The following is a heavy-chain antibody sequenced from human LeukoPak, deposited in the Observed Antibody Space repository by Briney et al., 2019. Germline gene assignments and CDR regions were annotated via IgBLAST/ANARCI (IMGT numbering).Heavy chain of an antibody. Sequence: ASVKVSCKASGGTFISYAISWVRQAPGQGLEWMGGIIPIFGTANYAQKFQGRVTITADESTSTAYMELSSLRSEDTAVYYCARAGYSHARLNWFDPWGQGTLVTVSS. CDR2: IIPIFGTA. CDR1: GGTFISYA. V-gene: IGHV1-69*13. D-gene: IGHD5-18*01. J-gene: IGHJ5*02. CDR3: ARAGYSHARLNWFDP.